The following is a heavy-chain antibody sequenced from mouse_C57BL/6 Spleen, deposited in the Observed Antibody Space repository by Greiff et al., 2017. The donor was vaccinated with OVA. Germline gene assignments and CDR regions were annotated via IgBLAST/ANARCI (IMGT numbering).Heavy chain of an antibody. Sequence: QVQLQQSGPELVKPGASVKISCKASGYAFSSSWMNWVKQRPGKGLEWIGRIYPGDGDTNYNGKFKGKATLTADKSSSTAYMQLSSLTSEDSAVYFCARSIGLVAVDCWGQGTTLTVSS. CDR2: IYPGDGDT. CDR1: GYAFSSSW. J-gene: IGHJ2*01. CDR3: ARSIGLVAVDC. D-gene: IGHD1-1*01. V-gene: IGHV1-82*01.